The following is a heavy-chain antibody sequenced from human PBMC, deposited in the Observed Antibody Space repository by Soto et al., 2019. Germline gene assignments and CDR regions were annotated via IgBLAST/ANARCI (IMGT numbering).Heavy chain of an antibody. Sequence: EVQLVESGGGLVQPGGSLRLSCAGSGFTFSNYWMHWVRQAPGKGLEWVSRIDHDGPTDYADSVRGRFTISRDNAENTLSLHMNSLRPEDTDVYYCVRDSHGDYWGQGTLVNVSS. J-gene: IGHJ4*02. CDR2: IDHDGPT. CDR3: VRDSHGDY. V-gene: IGHV3-74*01. CDR1: GFTFSNYW.